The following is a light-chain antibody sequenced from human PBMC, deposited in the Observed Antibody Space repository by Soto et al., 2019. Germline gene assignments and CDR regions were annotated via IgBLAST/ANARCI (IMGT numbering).Light chain of an antibody. V-gene: IGLV2-14*03. J-gene: IGLJ2*01. CDR2: DVS. Sequence: QSALTQPASVSGSPGQSITISCTGSNSDVGDDDYVSWYQHHPGKAPKLMIYDVSNRPSGVSNRFSGSKSGNTASLTISGLQAEDEADYYCTSYTSSSTVVVFGGGTKLTVL. CDR3: TSYTSSSTVVV. CDR1: NSDVGDDDY.